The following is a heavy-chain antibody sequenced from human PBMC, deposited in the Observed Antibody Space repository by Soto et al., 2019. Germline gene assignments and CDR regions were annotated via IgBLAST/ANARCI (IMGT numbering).Heavy chain of an antibody. CDR3: ARGRYGDY. CDR2: ISAHNGNT. CDR1: GYTFTSYG. D-gene: IGHD1-1*01. V-gene: IGHV1-18*01. J-gene: IGHJ4*02. Sequence: QVHLVQSGAEVKKPGASEKVSCKASGYTFTSYGITWVRQAPGQGLEWMGWISAHNGNTDYAQKLQGRVIVTRDTSPTTAYMELRSLISDDPAVYYCARGRYGDYWGQGALVTVSS.